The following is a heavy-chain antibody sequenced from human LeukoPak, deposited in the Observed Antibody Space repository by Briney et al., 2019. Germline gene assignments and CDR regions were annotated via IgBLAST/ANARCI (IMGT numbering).Heavy chain of an antibody. CDR3: ARGTPAYYYDTSRYNWFDP. CDR2: MNPNSGNT. V-gene: IGHV1-8*01. D-gene: IGHD3-22*01. J-gene: IGHJ5*02. Sequence: ASVKVSCTASGYTFTSYDINWVRQATGQGLEWMGWMNPNSGNTGYAQKFQGRVTMTRNTSISTAYMELSSLRSEDTAVYYCARGTPAYYYDTSRYNWFDPWGQGTLVTVSS. CDR1: GYTFTSYD.